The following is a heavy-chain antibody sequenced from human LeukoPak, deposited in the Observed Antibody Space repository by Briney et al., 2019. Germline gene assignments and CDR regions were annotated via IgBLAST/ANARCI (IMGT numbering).Heavy chain of an antibody. J-gene: IGHJ4*02. V-gene: IGHV3-23*01. D-gene: IGHD3-3*02. CDR3: AKGGFAIFGVVTRLHY. CDR1: GFTFSSYW. CDR2: ISGSGGST. Sequence: PGGSLRLSCAASGFTFSSYWMSWVRQAPGKGLEWVSAISGSGGSTYYADSVKGRFTISRDNSKNTLYLQMNSLRAEDTAVYYCAKGGFAIFGVVTRLHYWGQGTLVTVSS.